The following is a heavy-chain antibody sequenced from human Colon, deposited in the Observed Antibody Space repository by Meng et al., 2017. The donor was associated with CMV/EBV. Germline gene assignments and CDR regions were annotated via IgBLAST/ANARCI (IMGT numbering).Heavy chain of an antibody. D-gene: IGHD2-2*01. CDR3: AHKSLPAAFFDY. CDR2: IYWDDDK. V-gene: IGHV2-5*02. Sequence: QSTLKESGPTLLKPTKTLTLHCPFSGFSLNTYEVGVGWFRQPPGKAPEWLALIYWDDDKRYRSSLGNRLTLTHDASKNQVVLTMTDMDPVDTATYYCAHKSLPAAFFDYWSQGTLVTVSS. CDR1: GFSLNTYEVG. J-gene: IGHJ4*02.